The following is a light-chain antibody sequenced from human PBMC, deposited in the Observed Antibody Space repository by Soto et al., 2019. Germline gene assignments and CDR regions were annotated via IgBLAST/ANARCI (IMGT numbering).Light chain of an antibody. Sequence: EIVLTQSPATLSLSPGERATLSCRASRSFASSYLAWYQHKPGQAPRLLIYAASIRATGVPDRFSGSGSGTDFTLTISRLEPEDSAVYYCQQYGASPPYTLGQGTKVDIK. J-gene: IGKJ2*01. V-gene: IGKV3-20*01. CDR1: RSFASSY. CDR3: QQYGASPPYT. CDR2: AAS.